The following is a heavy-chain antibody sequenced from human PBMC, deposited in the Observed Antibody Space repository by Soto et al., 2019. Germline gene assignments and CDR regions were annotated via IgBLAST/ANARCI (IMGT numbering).Heavy chain of an antibody. V-gene: IGHV3-21*01. D-gene: IGHD5-12*01. CDR1: GFTFSSYS. J-gene: IGHJ4*02. CDR2: ISSSTSYM. Sequence: EVQLVESGGGLVKPRGSLRLSCAASGFTFSSYSMNWVRQAPGKGLEWVSSISSSTSYMYYADSVKGRFTISRDNARNSLYLQMNSLRAEDTAVYYCARFRRDGYNLDYWGQGTLVTVSS. CDR3: ARFRRDGYNLDY.